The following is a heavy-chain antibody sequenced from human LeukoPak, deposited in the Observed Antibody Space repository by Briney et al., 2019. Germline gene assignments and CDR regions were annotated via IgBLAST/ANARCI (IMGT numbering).Heavy chain of an antibody. J-gene: IGHJ4*02. V-gene: IGHV3-21*01. CDR3: ARDYTGGWNDY. CDR2: ISSSSSYI. CDR1: GFTFSSYS. Sequence: GGSLRLSCAASGFTFSSYSMNWVRQAPGKGLEWVSSISSSSSYIYYADSVKGRFTISRDNAKNSLYLQMNSLRADDTAVYYCARDYTGGWNDYGGQGTLVTVSS. D-gene: IGHD7-27*01.